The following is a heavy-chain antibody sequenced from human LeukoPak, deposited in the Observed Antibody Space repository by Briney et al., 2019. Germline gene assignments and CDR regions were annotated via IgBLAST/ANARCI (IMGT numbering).Heavy chain of an antibody. D-gene: IGHD5-12*01. CDR3: ARERRGYSGYARTDYFDY. CDR2: MYHSGST. CDR1: GGSFSGYY. V-gene: IGHV4-34*01. Sequence: SETLSLTCAVYGGSFSGYYWSWIRQPPGKGLEWIGEMYHSGSTNYNPSRKSRVTISVDTSKNQFSLKLSSVTAADTAVYYCARERRGYSGYARTDYFDYWGQGTLVTVSS. J-gene: IGHJ4*02.